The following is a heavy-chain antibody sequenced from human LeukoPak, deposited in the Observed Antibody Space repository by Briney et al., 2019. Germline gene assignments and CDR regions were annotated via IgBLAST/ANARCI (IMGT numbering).Heavy chain of an antibody. CDR3: AKRGAEVGTTVAPGDY. V-gene: IGHV3-23*01. CDR2: ISGNGYA. CDR1: GFTFSSYS. J-gene: IGHJ4*02. Sequence: GGSLRLSCAASGFTFSSYSMNWVRQAPGKGLEWVSAISGNGYAYYADSVKGRFTISRDNSKNTLYLQMNSLRAEDTAVYYCAKRGAEVGTTVAPGDYWGQGTLLTVSS. D-gene: IGHD1-26*01.